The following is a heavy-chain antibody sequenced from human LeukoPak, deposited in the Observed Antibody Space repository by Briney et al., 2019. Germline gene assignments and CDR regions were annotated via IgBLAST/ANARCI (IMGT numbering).Heavy chain of an antibody. CDR1: VLTFSSYG. V-gene: IGHV3-53*04. CDR3: ASAPRGGAFDY. J-gene: IGHJ4*02. D-gene: IGHD3-16*01. CDR2: IYSGGST. Sequence: PGGSLRLSCAASVLTFSSYGMHWVRQAPKKGLGWVSVIYSGGSTYYADSVKGRFTISRHNSKNTRYLQMNSLRAEDTAVYYCASAPRGGAFDYWGQGTLVTVSS.